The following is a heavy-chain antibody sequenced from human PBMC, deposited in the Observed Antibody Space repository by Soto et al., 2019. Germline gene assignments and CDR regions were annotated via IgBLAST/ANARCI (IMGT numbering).Heavy chain of an antibody. CDR3: ARVCGGDCHNGMDV. CDR1: GGSISSWY. CDR2: IYYGGST. D-gene: IGHD2-21*02. Sequence: SETLSLTCTVSGGSISSWYWSWIRQPPGKGLEWIGYIYYGGSTYYNPSLKSRVTISVDTSKNQFSLKLSSVTAADTAVYYCARVCGGDCHNGMDVWGQGTTVTVSS. V-gene: IGHV4-59*12. J-gene: IGHJ6*02.